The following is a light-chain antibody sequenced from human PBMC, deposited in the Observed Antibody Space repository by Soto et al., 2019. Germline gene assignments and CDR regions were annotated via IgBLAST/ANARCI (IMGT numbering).Light chain of an antibody. Sequence: DLQMTQSPSTLSASVGDRVTITCRASQNIYIWLAWYQKKPGKAPNLLIYKAFTLQSGVPSRFSGNGSGTEFTLTSTSLPPDDSATYYCQQYYGLPTWTFGQGTKVDIK. V-gene: IGKV1-5*03. CDR1: QNIYIW. CDR3: QQYYGLPTWT. CDR2: KAF. J-gene: IGKJ1*01.